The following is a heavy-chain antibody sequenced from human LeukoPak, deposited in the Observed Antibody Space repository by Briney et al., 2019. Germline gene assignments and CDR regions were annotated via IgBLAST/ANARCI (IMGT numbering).Heavy chain of an antibody. D-gene: IGHD1-7*01. J-gene: IGHJ5*02. CDR3: ARDRNNWNYWIWFDP. CDR1: GFSLSRFG. Sequence: PGRSLRLSCAASGFSLSRFGMHWVRQAPGKGLEWVAVMSSDGSNEFCADSVKGRFSISRDNSKNTLYLQMNSLRAEDTAVYYCARDRNNWNYWIWFDPWGQGTLVTVSS. V-gene: IGHV3-30*03. CDR2: MSSDGSNE.